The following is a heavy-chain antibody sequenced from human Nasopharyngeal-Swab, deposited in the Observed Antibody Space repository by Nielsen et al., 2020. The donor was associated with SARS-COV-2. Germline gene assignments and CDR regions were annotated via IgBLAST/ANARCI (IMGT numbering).Heavy chain of an antibody. D-gene: IGHD3-22*01. J-gene: IGHJ3*02. CDR2: INPSGGST. V-gene: IGHV1-46*01. Sequence: ASVKVSCKASGYTFTSYYMHWVRQAPGQGLEWMGIINPSGGSTSYAQKFQGRVTMTRGTSTSTVYMELSSLRSEDTAVYYCARDYYYDSSGHIAADAFDIWGQGTMVTVSS. CDR1: GYTFTSYY. CDR3: ARDYYYDSSGHIAADAFDI.